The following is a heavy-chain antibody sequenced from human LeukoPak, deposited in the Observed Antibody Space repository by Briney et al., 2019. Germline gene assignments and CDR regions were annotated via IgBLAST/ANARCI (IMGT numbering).Heavy chain of an antibody. CDR2: INPNSGGT. D-gene: IGHD6-6*01. CDR1: GYTFTGYY. V-gene: IGHV1-2*02. J-gene: IGHJ3*02. CDR3: ARGLEYSSSYGAFDI. Sequence: ASVKVSCKASGYTFTGYYMHWVRQAPGQGLEWMGWINPNSGGTNYAQKFQGRVTMTRDTSISTAYMELSRLRSDDTAVYYCARGLEYSSSYGAFDIWGQGTMVTVSS.